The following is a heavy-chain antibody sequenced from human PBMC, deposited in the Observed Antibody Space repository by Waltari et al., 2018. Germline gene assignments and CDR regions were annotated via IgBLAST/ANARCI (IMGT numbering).Heavy chain of an antibody. CDR3: ATDLPGDRDFDF. Sequence: EVQLVESGGGLVQTGGSLRLSCVASGFISSNYQMNWVRQAPGKGLECVTVIRSGGSTIYADAVKGRFTISRDNAENSLYLQMNSLRVEDTAIYYCATDLPGDRDFDFWGQGTLVTVSS. D-gene: IGHD7-27*01. CDR1: GFISSNYQ. CDR2: IRSGGSTI. J-gene: IGHJ4*02. V-gene: IGHV3-48*03.